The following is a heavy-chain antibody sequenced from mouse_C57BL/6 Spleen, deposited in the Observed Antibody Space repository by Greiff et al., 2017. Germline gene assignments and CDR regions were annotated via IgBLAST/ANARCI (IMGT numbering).Heavy chain of an antibody. CDR1: GYSFTGYY. CDR3: ARKGRSVSPRGY. Sequence: FQLKQSGPELVKPGASVKISCKASGYSFTGYYMNWVKQSPEKSLEWIGEINPSTGGTTSNQKFKAKATLTVDKSSSNAYMQLKSLTSEDSAVYYCARKGRSVSPRGYGGQGTTLTVCS. V-gene: IGHV1-42*01. CDR2: INPSTGGT. J-gene: IGHJ2*01. D-gene: IGHD3-3*01.